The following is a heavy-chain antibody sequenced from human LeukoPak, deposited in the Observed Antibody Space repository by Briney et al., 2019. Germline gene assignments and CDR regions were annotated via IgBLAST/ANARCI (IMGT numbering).Heavy chain of an antibody. CDR2: IHHSGST. Sequence: PSETLSLTCTVSGYSISSGYYWDWIRQPPGKGLEWIGNIHHSGSTYYNPSLKSRVTISVDTSKNQFSLKLSSVTAADTAVYYCARAGGTMTIFDYWGQGTLVTVSS. CDR3: ARAGGTMTIFDY. D-gene: IGHD3-3*01. CDR1: GYSISSGYY. J-gene: IGHJ4*02. V-gene: IGHV4-38-2*02.